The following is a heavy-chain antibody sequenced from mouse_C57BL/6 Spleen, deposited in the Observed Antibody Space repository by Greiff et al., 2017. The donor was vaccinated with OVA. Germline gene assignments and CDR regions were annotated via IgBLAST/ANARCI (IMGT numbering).Heavy chain of an antibody. CDR3: ARNFYYGNYYAMDY. CDR2: IWTGGGT. V-gene: IGHV2-9-1*01. D-gene: IGHD2-1*01. J-gene: IGHJ4*01. CDR1: GFSLTSYA. Sequence: QVQLQQSGPGLVAPSQSLSITCTVSGFSLTSYAISWVRQPPGKGLEWLGVIWTGGGTNYNSALKSRLSISKDNSKSQVFLKMNSLQTDDTARYYCARNFYYGNYYAMDYWGQGTSVTVSS.